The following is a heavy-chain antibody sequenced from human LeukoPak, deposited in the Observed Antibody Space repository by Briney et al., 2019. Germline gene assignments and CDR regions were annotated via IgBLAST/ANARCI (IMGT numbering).Heavy chain of an antibody. V-gene: IGHV4-59*01. CDR2: IYHSGST. J-gene: IGHJ4*02. D-gene: IGHD6-19*01. Sequence: SETLSLTCTVSGVSITSYFWSWIPQPPGRGLEGIGYIYHSGSTNSNPSLKSRVSISLDTSKNQFSLKLSSVTAADTAVYYCARGRVPGAWGQGTLVTVSS. CDR3: ARGRVPGA. CDR1: GVSITSYF.